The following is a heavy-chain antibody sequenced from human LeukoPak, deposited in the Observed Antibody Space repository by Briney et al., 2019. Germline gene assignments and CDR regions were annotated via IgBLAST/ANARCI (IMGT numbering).Heavy chain of an antibody. CDR1: GYTFSSGG. CDR2: ISAYNDKT. V-gene: IGHV1-18*01. CDR3: ARDNPALGEVYDFDY. D-gene: IGHD3-16*01. Sequence: ASVKVSCKASGYTFSSGGISWVRHAPGQGLEWMGGISAYNDKTNYAQKLQGRVTMTTDTSTSTAYMELRSLRSDDTAVYYCARDNPALGEVYDFDYWGQGTLVTVSS. J-gene: IGHJ4*02.